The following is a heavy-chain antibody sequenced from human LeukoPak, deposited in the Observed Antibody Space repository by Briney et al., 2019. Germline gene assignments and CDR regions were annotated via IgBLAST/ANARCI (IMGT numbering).Heavy chain of an antibody. CDR3: ASLIPIAARLYDY. Sequence: SETLSLTCAVSGYSISSGYYWGWIRQPPGKGLEWIGSIYHSGSTYYNPSLKSRVTISVDTSKNQFSLKLSSVTAADTAVYYCASLIPIAARLYDYWAQGTLVTVSS. D-gene: IGHD6-6*01. CDR2: IYHSGST. J-gene: IGHJ4*02. V-gene: IGHV4-38-2*01. CDR1: GYSISSGYY.